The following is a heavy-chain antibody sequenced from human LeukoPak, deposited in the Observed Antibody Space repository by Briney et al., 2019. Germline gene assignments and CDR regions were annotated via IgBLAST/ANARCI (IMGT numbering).Heavy chain of an antibody. CDR3: ARDTTNVYYYDTSGYDH. CDR2: IYYSGST. Sequence: SETLSLTCTVSGGSLSSSSYYWGWIRQPPGTGLEWIGSIYYSGSTYYNPSLKSRVTISVDTSKNQFSLKLSSVTAADTAVYYCARDTTNVYYYDTSGYDHWGQGTLVTVSS. J-gene: IGHJ4*02. V-gene: IGHV4-39*07. CDR1: GGSLSSSSYY. D-gene: IGHD3-22*01.